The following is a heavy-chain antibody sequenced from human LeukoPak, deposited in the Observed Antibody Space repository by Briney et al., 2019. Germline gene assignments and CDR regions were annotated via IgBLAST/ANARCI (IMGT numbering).Heavy chain of an antibody. D-gene: IGHD2-2*01. CDR2: IYYSGST. Sequence: SETLSLTCTVSGGSISSYYWSWIRQPPGKGLEWIGYIYYSGSTNYNPSLKSRVTISVDTSKNQFSLKLSSVTAADTAVYYCATSMTRTYYLDYWGQGTLVTVSS. J-gene: IGHJ4*02. CDR1: GGSISSYY. CDR3: ATSMTRTYYLDY. V-gene: IGHV4-59*01.